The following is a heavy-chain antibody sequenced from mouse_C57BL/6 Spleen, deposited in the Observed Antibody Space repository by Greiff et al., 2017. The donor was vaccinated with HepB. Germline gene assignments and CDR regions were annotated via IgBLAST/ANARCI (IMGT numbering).Heavy chain of an antibody. CDR1: GFNIKDYY. D-gene: IGHD2-5*01. J-gene: IGHJ4*01. CDR2: IDPEDGDT. CDR3: TTPYYSNYDYAMDY. V-gene: IGHV14-1*01. Sequence: EVQLQQSGAELVRPGASVKLSCTASGFNIKDYYMHWVKQRPEQGLEWIGRIDPEDGDTEYARKFQGKATMTADTSSNTAYMQLSSLTSEDTAVYYCTTPYYSNYDYAMDYWGQGTSVTVSA.